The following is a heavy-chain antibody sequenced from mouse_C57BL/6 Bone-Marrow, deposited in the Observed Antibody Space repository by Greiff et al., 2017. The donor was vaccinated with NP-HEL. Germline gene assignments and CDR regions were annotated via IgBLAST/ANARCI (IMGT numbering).Heavy chain of an antibody. CDR1: GYTFTSYW. CDR3: AGGDYYGSSIYWYFEV. J-gene: IGHJ1*03. Sequence: VQLQQSGAELVKPGASVKMSCKASGYTFTSYWITWVKQRPGQGLEWIGDIYPGSGSTNYNEKFKSKATLTVDTSSSTAYMQLSRLTSEDSAVYYGAGGDYYGSSIYWYFEVWGTGTTVTVSS. D-gene: IGHD1-1*01. V-gene: IGHV1-55*01. CDR2: IYPGSGST.